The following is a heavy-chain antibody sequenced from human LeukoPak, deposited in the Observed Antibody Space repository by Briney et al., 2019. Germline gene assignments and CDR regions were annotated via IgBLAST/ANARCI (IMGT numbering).Heavy chain of an antibody. D-gene: IGHD1-26*01. J-gene: IGHJ3*02. Sequence: GGSLRLSCVASGFILSTYDMHWVRQVTGKGLEWVSAIGTGDDTYYPGSVKGRFTISRDDAKNSLYLQMNSLRPGDTAVYYCVREVRYSGRAFDIWGQGTMVTVSS. V-gene: IGHV3-13*01. CDR1: GFILSTYD. CDR3: VREVRYSGRAFDI. CDR2: IGTGDDT.